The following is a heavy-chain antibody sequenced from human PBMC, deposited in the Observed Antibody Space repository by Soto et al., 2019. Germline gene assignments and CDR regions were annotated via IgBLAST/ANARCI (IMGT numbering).Heavy chain of an antibody. J-gene: IGHJ4*02. CDR1: GFTFSSYG. Sequence: GGSLRLSCAASGFTFSSYGMHWVRQAPGKGLEWVAVISYDGSNKYYADSVKGRFTISRDNSKNTLYLQMNSLRAEDTAVYYCAKDSPDPDHTLDYWGQGTLVTVSS. V-gene: IGHV3-30*18. CDR2: ISYDGSNK. CDR3: AKDSPDPDHTLDY.